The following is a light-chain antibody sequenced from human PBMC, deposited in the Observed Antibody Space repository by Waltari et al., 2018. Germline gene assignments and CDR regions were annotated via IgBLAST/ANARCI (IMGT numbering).Light chain of an antibody. CDR3: QSYDRSLSGWV. J-gene: IGLJ3*02. Sequence: QSVLTQPPSVSGAPGQRVTISCTGSSSNIGAGYDVHWYQQLTGTGTKLLIDGNNNRPSGVPDRFSGSKSGTSASLAITGLQAEDEGDYYCQSYDRSLSGWVFGGGTKLTVL. CDR1: SSNIGAGYD. CDR2: GNN. V-gene: IGLV1-40*01.